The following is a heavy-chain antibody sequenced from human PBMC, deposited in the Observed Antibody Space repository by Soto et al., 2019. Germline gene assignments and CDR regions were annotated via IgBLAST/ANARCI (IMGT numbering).Heavy chain of an antibody. CDR2: IYYSGST. J-gene: IGHJ6*02. CDR1: GGSISSGGYY. D-gene: IGHD2-15*01. CDR3: ARHIVVIVPAKKDTDPIRYHYYYGMHV. Sequence: QVKLQESGPGLVKPSQTLSLTCTVSGGSISSGGYYWSWIRQHPGKGLEWIGYIYYSGSTYYNPSQNSRVTIPVVPFKNPFSLKRSSVTAANAAVYYCARHIVVIVPAKKDTDPIRYHYYYGMHVWCQGTTVIVSS. V-gene: IGHV4-31*03.